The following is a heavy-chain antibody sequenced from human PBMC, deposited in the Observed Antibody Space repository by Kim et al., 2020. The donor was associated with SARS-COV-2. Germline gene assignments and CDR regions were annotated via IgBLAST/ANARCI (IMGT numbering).Heavy chain of an antibody. CDR2: VSHIGGN. Sequence: SETLSLTCSVSGGSINNSAYYWAWIRQPPGKGLEWLGSVSHIGGNYYNTSLTSRLTISVDTSKNQFSLKLGSVTAADTAVYFCARNDHRSGTFFDFWGQGSLVTVSS. V-gene: IGHV4-39*01. CDR3: ARNDHRSGTFFDF. D-gene: IGHD1-1*01. J-gene: IGHJ4*02. CDR1: GGSINNSAYY.